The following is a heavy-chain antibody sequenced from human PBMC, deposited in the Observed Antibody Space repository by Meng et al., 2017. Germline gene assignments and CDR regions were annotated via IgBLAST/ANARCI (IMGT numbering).Heavy chain of an antibody. CDR3: ARDKVGRGGDYYYGMDV. CDR1: GYTFTGYY. CDR2: INPNSGGT. D-gene: IGHD3-10*01. V-gene: IGHV1-2*02. Sequence: ASVKVSCKASGYTFTGYYMHWVRQATGQGLEWMGWINPNSGGTNYAQKFQGRVSMTRDTSISTAYMELSRLRSDDTAVYYGARDKVGRGGDYYYGMDVWGQGTTVTVSS. J-gene: IGHJ6*02.